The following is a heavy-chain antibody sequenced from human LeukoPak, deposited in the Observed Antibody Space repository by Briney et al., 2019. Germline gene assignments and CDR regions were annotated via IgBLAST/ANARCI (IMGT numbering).Heavy chain of an antibody. J-gene: IGHJ4*02. CDR3: ARGGTRYYFDY. V-gene: IGHV4-59*01. D-gene: IGHD2-15*01. Sequence: SETLSLTCTVSGGSISSYYWSWIRQPPGKGLEWIGYIYYSGSTDYNPSLKSRVTISVDTSKNQFSLKLSSVTAADTAVYYCARGGTRYYFDYWGQGTLVTVSS. CDR2: IYYSGST. CDR1: GGSISSYY.